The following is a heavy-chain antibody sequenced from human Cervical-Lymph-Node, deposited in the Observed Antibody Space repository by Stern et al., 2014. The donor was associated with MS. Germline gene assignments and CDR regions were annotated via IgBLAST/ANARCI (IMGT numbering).Heavy chain of an antibody. D-gene: IGHD3-16*01. V-gene: IGHV4-59*08. CDR3: ARKGGRSWYFDL. CDR1: GGSISTYS. CDR2: FFYSGNH. J-gene: IGHJ2*01. Sequence: QLQLQESGPRLVKPSETLSLTCTVSGGSISTYSWNWIRQPPGKGLEWIGFFFYSGNHKYNPSLKGRLPIPADMPKNLFPRRLIFVTAADTAVYYCARKGGRSWYFDLWGRGTLVTVSS.